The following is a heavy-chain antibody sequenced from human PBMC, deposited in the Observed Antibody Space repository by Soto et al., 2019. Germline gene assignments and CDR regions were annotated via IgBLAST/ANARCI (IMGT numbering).Heavy chain of an antibody. Sequence: PSETLSLTCTVSGGSISSSSYYWGWIRQPPGKGLEWIGSIYYSGSTYYNPSLKSRVTISVDTSKNQFSLKLSSVTAADTAVYYCAWFHYFDYWGQGTLVTVSS. CDR3: AWFHYFDY. V-gene: IGHV4-39*01. CDR1: GGSISSSSYY. D-gene: IGHD3-10*01. J-gene: IGHJ4*02. CDR2: IYYSGST.